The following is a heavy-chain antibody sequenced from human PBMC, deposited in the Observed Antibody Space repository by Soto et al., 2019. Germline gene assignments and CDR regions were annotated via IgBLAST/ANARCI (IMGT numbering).Heavy chain of an antibody. CDR3: ARSNYYDSSGYYYQGGMDV. V-gene: IGHV4-39*07. J-gene: IGHJ6*02. Sequence: SETLSLTCTVTGDSISSRSYYWGWIRQPPGKGLEWIGSIYYSGSTYNNPSLRSRVSMSIDTSKDQFSLKLSSVTAADTAVYYCARSNYYDSSGYYYQGGMDVWGQGTTVTVS. CDR1: GDSISSRSYY. CDR2: IYYSGST. D-gene: IGHD3-22*01.